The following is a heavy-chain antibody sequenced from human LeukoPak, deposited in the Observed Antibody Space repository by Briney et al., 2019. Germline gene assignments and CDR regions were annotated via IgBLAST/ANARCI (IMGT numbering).Heavy chain of an antibody. Sequence: ASVKVSCKASGYTFTSYYIHWVRQAPGQGLEWVGIINPSGGSTTYAQKFQGRVTMTRDTSTYTVYMELSSLRSEDTAVYYCARSYSYGFFDHWGQGTLVTVSS. D-gene: IGHD5-18*01. V-gene: IGHV1-46*01. CDR1: GYTFTSYY. J-gene: IGHJ4*02. CDR2: INPSGGST. CDR3: ARSYSYGFFDH.